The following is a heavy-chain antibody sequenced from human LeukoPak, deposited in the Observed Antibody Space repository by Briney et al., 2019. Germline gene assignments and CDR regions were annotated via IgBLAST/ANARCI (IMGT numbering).Heavy chain of an antibody. J-gene: IGHJ4*02. CDR2: IYYSGST. V-gene: IGHV4-61*01. CDR3: ARDSHDYGVPFDY. CDR1: GGSISSSSYY. D-gene: IGHD4-17*01. Sequence: SETLSLTCTVSGGSISSSSYYWSWIRQPPGKGLEWIGYIYYSGSTNYNPSLKSRVTISVDTSKNQFSLKLSSVTAADTAVYYCARDSHDYGVPFDYWGRGTLVTVSS.